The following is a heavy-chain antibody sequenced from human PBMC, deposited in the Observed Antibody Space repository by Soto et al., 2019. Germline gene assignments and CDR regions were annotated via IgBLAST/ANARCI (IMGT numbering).Heavy chain of an antibody. V-gene: IGHV3-30*18. J-gene: IGHJ4*02. CDR1: GFTFSSYF. CDR3: AKGGGDYGSGSYPFWY. D-gene: IGHD3-10*01. Sequence: GGSLRLSCAASGFTFSSYFMHWVRQAPGKGLEWVAVISYDGSNKYYADSVKGRFTISRDNSKTTLYLQMNSLRAEDTAVFYCAKGGGDYGSGSYPFWYWGQGTLVTVSS. CDR2: ISYDGSNK.